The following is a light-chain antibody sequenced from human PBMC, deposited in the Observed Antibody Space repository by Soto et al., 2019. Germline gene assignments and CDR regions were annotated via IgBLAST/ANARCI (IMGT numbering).Light chain of an antibody. CDR1: QSVDTM. Sequence: EIVLTQSPASLSLSAGERVTLSCRASQSVDTMVAWYQQQVGRTPRLLIYETSNRATGVPGRFSVSGSGTDFTLTISRLEPEDFAVYFCQVRTDWPPFKYTFGQGTKLEV. CDR2: ETS. V-gene: IGKV3-11*01. CDR3: QVRTDWPPFKYT. J-gene: IGKJ2*01.